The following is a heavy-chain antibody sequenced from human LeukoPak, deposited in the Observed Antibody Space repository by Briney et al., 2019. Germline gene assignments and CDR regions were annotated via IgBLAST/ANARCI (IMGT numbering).Heavy chain of an antibody. Sequence: GGSLRLSCAASGFTFSGYSMNWVRQAPGKGLEWVSYISSSSSTIYYADSVKGRFTISRDNAKSSLSLQINSQRDEDTAIYYCARDPRHSGYDLDYWGQGTLVTVSS. J-gene: IGHJ4*02. V-gene: IGHV3-48*02. CDR1: GFTFSGYS. CDR3: ARDPRHSGYDLDY. CDR2: ISSSSSTI. D-gene: IGHD5-12*01.